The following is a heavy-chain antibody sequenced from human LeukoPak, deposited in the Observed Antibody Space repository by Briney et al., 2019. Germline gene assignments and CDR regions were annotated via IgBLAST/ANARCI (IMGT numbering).Heavy chain of an antibody. D-gene: IGHD1-26*01. CDR1: GGSVISGSYY. V-gene: IGHV4-61*01. J-gene: IGHJ4*02. CDR2: IHYSGTT. Sequence: PSETLSLTCTVSGGSVISGSYYWSWIRQPPGKGLEWIGYIHYSGTTNYNPSLKSRVTISVDTSKNQFSLKLNSVTAADTAVYYCARVLRGATDGLFDWGQGTLVTVSS. CDR3: ARVLRGATDGLFD.